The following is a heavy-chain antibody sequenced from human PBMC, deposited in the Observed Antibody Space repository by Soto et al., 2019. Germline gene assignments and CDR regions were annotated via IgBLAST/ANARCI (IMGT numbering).Heavy chain of an antibody. CDR2: IYYSGST. D-gene: IGHD6-13*01. Sequence: QVQLQESGPGLVKPSQTLSLTCTVSGGSISSGGYYWSWIRQHPGKGLEWIGYIYYSGSTYYNPSLKSRVTISVDTSKNQFSLKLSSVTAADTAVYYCASGGLPLWYGAFDIWGQGTMVTVSS. V-gene: IGHV4-31*03. CDR3: ASGGLPLWYGAFDI. CDR1: GGSISSGGYY. J-gene: IGHJ3*02.